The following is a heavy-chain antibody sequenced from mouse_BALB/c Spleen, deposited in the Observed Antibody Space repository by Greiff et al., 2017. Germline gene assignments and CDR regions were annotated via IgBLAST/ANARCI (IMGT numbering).Heavy chain of an antibody. J-gene: IGHJ2*01. CDR1: GYTFTSYW. Sequence: QVQLQQPGAELVKPGASVKLSCKASGYTFTSYWMHWVKQRPGQGLEWIGEIDPSDSYTNYNQKFKGKATLTVDKSSSTAYVQLSSLTSEDSAVYYCARCDERDYWGQGTTLTVSS. D-gene: IGHD2-13*01. CDR3: ARCDERDY. CDR2: IDPSDSYT. V-gene: IGHV1-69*02.